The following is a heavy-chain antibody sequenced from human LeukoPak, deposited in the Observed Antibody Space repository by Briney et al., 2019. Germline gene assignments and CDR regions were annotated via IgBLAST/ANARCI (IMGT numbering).Heavy chain of an antibody. CDR2: ISGSGGST. V-gene: IGHV3-23*01. J-gene: IGHJ6*02. D-gene: IGHD4-11*01. Sequence: PGGSLRLSCAASGFTFSSYAMSWVRQAPGKGLEWVSAISGSGGSTYYADSVKGRFTISRDNSKNTLYLQMNSLRAEDMAVYYCARSMTTDYYYYGMDVWGQGTTVTVS. CDR1: GFTFSSYA. CDR3: ARSMTTDYYYYGMDV.